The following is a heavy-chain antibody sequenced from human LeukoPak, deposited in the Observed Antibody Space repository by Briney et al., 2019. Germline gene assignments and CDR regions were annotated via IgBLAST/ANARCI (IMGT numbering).Heavy chain of an antibody. Sequence: GGSLRLSCAASGFTFSSYAMSWVRQAPGKGLEWVSAISGSGGSTYYADSVKGRFTISRDNSKNPLYLQMNSLRAEDTAVYYCAKGPADDTGYYYYMDVWGKGTTVTVSS. CDR3: AKGPADDTGYYYYMDV. CDR1: GFTFSSYA. CDR2: ISGSGGST. D-gene: IGHD3-22*01. J-gene: IGHJ6*03. V-gene: IGHV3-23*01.